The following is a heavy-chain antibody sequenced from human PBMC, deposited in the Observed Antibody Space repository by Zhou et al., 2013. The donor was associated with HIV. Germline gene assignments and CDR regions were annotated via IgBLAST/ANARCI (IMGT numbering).Heavy chain of an antibody. Sequence: QVQLVQSGAEVKKPGSSVKVSCKASGGTFSSYAISWVRQAPGQGLEWMGRIIPILGIANYAQKFQVRVTITADKSTSTAYMELSSLRSEDTAVYYCARARTSSTYGXYGYSFDYWGQGTLVTVSS. V-gene: IGHV1-69*04. J-gene: IGHJ4*02. CDR3: ARARTSSTYGXYGYSFDY. D-gene: IGHD4-17*01. CDR2: IIPILGIA. CDR1: GGTFSSYA.